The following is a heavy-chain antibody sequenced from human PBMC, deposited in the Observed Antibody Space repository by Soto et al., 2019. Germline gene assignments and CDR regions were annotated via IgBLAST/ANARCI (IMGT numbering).Heavy chain of an antibody. CDR1: GYTFTSYD. CDR2: MNPNSGNT. V-gene: IGHV1-8*01. D-gene: IGHD6-13*01. Sequence: GASVKVSCKASGYTFTSYDINWVRQATGQGLEWMGWMNPNSGNTGYAQKFQGRVTMTRNTSISTAFMELSSLRSEDTAIYFCARSERRIGAVATRGGNDYWGQGTLVTVSS. CDR3: ARSERRIGAVATRGGNDY. J-gene: IGHJ4*02.